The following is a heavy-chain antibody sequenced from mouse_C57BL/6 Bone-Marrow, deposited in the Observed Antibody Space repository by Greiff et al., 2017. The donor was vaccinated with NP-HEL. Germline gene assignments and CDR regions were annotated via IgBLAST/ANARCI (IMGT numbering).Heavy chain of an antibody. J-gene: IGHJ1*03. Sequence: VQLQQSGAELVKPGASVKLSCKASGYTFTEYTIHWVKQRPGQGLEWIGWFYPGSGCFTYNEKFKDKATLTADKSSSTAYMDLSRLTFEDSAVFFCAEHGDYFGGSYGCFDDWGTGTTVTVSA. CDR3: AEHGDYFGGSYGCFDD. V-gene: IGHV1-62-2*01. CDR2: FYPGSGCF. CDR1: GYTFTEYT. D-gene: IGHD1-1*01.